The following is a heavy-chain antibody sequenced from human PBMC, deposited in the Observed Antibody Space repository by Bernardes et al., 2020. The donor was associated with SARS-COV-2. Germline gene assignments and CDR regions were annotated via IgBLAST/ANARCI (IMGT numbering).Heavy chain of an antibody. D-gene: IGHD2-2*01. V-gene: IGHV3-30*18. J-gene: IGHJ6*02. CDR2: ISYDGSNK. Sequence: GGSLRLSCAASGFTFSSYGMHWVRQAPGKGLEWVAVISYDGSNKYYADSVKGRFTISRDNSKNTLYLQMNSLRAEDTAVYYCAKDTAAAPGGFYYYYGMDVWGQGTTVTVSS. CDR1: GFTFSSYG. CDR3: AKDTAAAPGGFYYYYGMDV.